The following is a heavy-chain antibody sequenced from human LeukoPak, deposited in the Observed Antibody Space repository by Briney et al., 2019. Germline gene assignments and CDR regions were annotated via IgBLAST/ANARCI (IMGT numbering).Heavy chain of an antibody. CDR2: INPNSGGT. Sequence: ASVKVSCKASGYTFSGYYMHWVRQAPGQGPEWMGWINPNSGGTNYAQKFQGRVTMTRDTSISTAYMDLSRLRSDDTAVYYCARDEYSGFDQSKHLDSWGQGTLVTVSS. V-gene: IGHV1-2*02. J-gene: IGHJ4*02. CDR3: ARDEYSGFDQSKHLDS. D-gene: IGHD5-12*01. CDR1: GYTFSGYY.